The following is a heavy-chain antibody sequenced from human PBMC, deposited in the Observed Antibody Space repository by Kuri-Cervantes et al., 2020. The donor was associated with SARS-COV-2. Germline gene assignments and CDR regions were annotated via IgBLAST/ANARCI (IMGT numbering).Heavy chain of an antibody. CDR1: GYTSTGYY. J-gene: IGHJ4*02. D-gene: IGHD6-13*01. Sequence: ASVKVSCKASGYTSTGYYMHWVRQAPGQGLEWMGWINPNSGGTNYAQKFQGRVTMTRDTSISTAYMELSRLRSDDTAVYYCARGFIAASYYFDYWGQGTLVTVSS. CDR2: INPNSGGT. V-gene: IGHV1-2*02. CDR3: ARGFIAASYYFDY.